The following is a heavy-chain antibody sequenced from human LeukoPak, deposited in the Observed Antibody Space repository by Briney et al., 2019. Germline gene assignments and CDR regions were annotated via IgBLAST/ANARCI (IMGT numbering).Heavy chain of an antibody. CDR1: GGSFSGYY. V-gene: IGHV4-34*01. J-gene: IGHJ4*02. CDR3: ARGRSQFNFDWLLSRYYFDY. CDR2: INHSGST. D-gene: IGHD3-9*01. Sequence: SETLSLTCAVYGGSFSGYYWSWIRQPPGKGLEWIGEINHSGSTNYNPSLKSRVTISVDTSKNQFSLRLSSVTAADTAVYYCARGRSQFNFDWLLSRYYFDYWGQGTLVTVSS.